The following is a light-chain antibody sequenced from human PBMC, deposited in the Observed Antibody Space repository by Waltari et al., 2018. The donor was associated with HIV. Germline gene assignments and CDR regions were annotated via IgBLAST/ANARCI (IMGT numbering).Light chain of an antibody. CDR1: SSNIGNNF. CDR2: ENS. J-gene: IGLJ2*01. Sequence: QSVLTQPPSVSAAPGQKVSISCSGSSSNIGNNFVSWYQQLPGAAPRLLIYENSFRPSGSPGRFAGSKSVTSATLDISGLQTGDEATYFCGAWDTRLSIVIFGGGTKLTVL. V-gene: IGLV1-51*01. CDR3: GAWDTRLSIVI.